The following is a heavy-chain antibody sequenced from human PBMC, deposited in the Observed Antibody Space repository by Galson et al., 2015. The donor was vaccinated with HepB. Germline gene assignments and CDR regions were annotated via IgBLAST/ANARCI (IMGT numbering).Heavy chain of an antibody. D-gene: IGHD5-18*01. CDR3: AKGYGLFDS. CDR2: ISGNGDST. CDR1: GFAFDTHA. J-gene: IGHJ5*01. V-gene: IGHV3-23*01. Sequence: SLRLSCAASGFAFDTHAMSWVRQAPGRGLEWISGISGNGDSTFYADSVKGRFTVPRDNSNNMLYLQMNSLRAEDAGLYFCAKGYGLFDSWGQGILVTVSS.